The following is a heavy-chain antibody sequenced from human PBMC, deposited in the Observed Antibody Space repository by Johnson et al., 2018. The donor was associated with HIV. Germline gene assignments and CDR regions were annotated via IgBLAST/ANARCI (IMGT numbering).Heavy chain of an antibody. D-gene: IGHD6-13*01. J-gene: IGHJ3*02. CDR3: AKDTEAAAGTDDAFDI. CDR1: GFTFGDYV. Sequence: VQLVESGGGVVRPGGSLRLSCAASGFTFGDYVMSWVRQAPGKGLEWVSGISWNSGSIGYADSVKGRFTISRDNAKNSLYLQMNSLRAEDTALYYCAKDTEAAAGTDDAFDIWGQGTMVTVSS. V-gene: IGHV3-20*04. CDR2: ISWNSGSI.